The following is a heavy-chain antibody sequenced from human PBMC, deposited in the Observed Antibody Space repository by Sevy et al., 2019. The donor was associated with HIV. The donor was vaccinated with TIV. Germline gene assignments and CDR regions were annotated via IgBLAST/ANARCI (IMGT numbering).Heavy chain of an antibody. J-gene: IGHJ3*02. Sequence: GGSLRLSCAASGFTFSSYSMNWVRQAPGKGLEWVSSISSSSSYIYYADSVKGRFTISRDNAKNSLYLQMNSLRAEDTAVYYCARDVSRATIFGVVLDAFDIWGQGTMVTVSS. D-gene: IGHD3-3*01. CDR1: GFTFSSYS. CDR3: ARDVSRATIFGVVLDAFDI. CDR2: ISSSSSYI. V-gene: IGHV3-21*01.